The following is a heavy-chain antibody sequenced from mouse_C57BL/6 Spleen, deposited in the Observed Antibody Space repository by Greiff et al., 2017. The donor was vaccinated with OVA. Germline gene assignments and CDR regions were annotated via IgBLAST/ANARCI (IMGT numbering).Heavy chain of an antibody. V-gene: IGHV2-3*01. J-gene: IGHJ3*01. CDR3: AKDDYSNPFAY. D-gene: IGHD2-5*01. Sequence: VQLQESGPGLVAPSQSLSITCTVSGFSLTSYGVSWVRQPPGKGLEWLGVTWGDGSTNYHSALISRLSISKDNSKSQVFLKLNSLQTDDTATYYCAKDDYSNPFAYWGQGTLVTVSA. CDR1: GFSLTSYG. CDR2: TWGDGST.